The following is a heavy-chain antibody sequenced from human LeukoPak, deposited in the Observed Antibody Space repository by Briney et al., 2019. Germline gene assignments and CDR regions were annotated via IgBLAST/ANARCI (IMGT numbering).Heavy chain of an antibody. J-gene: IGHJ6*03. Sequence: TAKVSCKASGGTFSSYAISWVPQAPGPELEWMGGIIPIFGTANYAQKFQCRVKITAAESTSTAYMELSSLRSEDTAVYYCARVGTTVTPSGDYYYMDVWGKGTTVTVSS. V-gene: IGHV1-69*01. CDR3: ARVGTTVTPSGDYYYMDV. CDR1: GGTFSSYA. D-gene: IGHD4-11*01. CDR2: IIPIFGTA.